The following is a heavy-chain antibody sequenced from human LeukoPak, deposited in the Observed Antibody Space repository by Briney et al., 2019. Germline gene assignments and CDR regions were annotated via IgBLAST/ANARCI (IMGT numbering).Heavy chain of an antibody. V-gene: IGHV3-23*01. CDR1: GFTFSSYA. CDR3: AKGYCSSTSCPPGGY. CDR2: ISGSGGST. D-gene: IGHD2-2*01. Sequence: GGSLRLSCAASGFTFSSYAMSWVRQAPGKGLEWVSAISGSGGSTYYADSVKGRFTISRDNAKNSLYLQMNSLRAEDTALYYCAKGYCSSTSCPPGGYWGQGTLVTVSS. J-gene: IGHJ4*02.